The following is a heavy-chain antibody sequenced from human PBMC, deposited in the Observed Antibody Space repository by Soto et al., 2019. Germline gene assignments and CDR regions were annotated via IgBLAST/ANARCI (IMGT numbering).Heavy chain of an antibody. D-gene: IGHD4-17*01. CDR1: GGSISKFY. CDR2: VYATGTT. J-gene: IGHJ5*02. CDR3: VRDGSKTLRDWFDP. Sequence: QVQLQESGPGLLKASETLSLSCSVSGGSISKFYWSWIRKTAGKGLEWMGRVYATGTTDYNPSLSSRVTMSVDISKKTFSLRLTSVTAADTGVYYCVRDGSKTLRDWFDPWGQGKLVTVSS. V-gene: IGHV4-4*07.